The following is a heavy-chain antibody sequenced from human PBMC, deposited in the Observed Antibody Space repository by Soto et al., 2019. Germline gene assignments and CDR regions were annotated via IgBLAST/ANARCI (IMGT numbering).Heavy chain of an antibody. CDR3: ARAWGLDP. J-gene: IGHJ5*02. Sequence: EVQLVESGGGLVQPGGSLRLSFAASGFTFNSYWMTWVRQAPGKGLEWVANIKQDGSEKYYVDSVKGRFTISRDNAKNSLYLQMNSLRAEDTAVYYCARAWGLDPWGQGTLVTVSS. V-gene: IGHV3-7*04. CDR2: IKQDGSEK. CDR1: GFTFNSYW. D-gene: IGHD1-26*01.